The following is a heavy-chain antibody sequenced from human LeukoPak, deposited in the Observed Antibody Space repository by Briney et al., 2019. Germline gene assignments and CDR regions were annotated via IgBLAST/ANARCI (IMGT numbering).Heavy chain of an antibody. D-gene: IGHD6-19*01. CDR2: INPSGGST. CDR1: GYTFTGYY. V-gene: IGHV1-46*01. J-gene: IGHJ5*02. Sequence: GASVKVSCKASGYTFTGYYMHWVRQAPGQGLEWMGIINPSGGSTSYAQKFQGRVTMTRDMSTSTVYMELSSLRSEDTAVYYCAREGQWLVPGNWFDPWGQGTLVTVSS. CDR3: AREGQWLVPGNWFDP.